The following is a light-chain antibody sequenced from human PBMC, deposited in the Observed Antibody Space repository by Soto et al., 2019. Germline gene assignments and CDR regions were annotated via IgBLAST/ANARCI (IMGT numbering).Light chain of an antibody. J-gene: IGLJ1*01. Sequence: LTQPASVSGSPGQSIAISCTGTSSDVGGYNYVSWYQLHPDKAPKLIIYDVSNRPSGVSNRFSGSKSGNTASLTISGVQPEDEADYYCSSYTSSITRVFGTGTKVTVL. CDR2: DVS. CDR3: SSYTSSITRV. V-gene: IGLV2-14*01. CDR1: SSDVGGYNY.